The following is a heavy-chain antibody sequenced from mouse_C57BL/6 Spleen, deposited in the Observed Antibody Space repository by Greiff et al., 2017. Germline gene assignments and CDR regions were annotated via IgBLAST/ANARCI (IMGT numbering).Heavy chain of an antibody. CDR1: GFTFSDAW. J-gene: IGHJ1*03. V-gene: IGHV6-6*01. CDR2: IRNKANNHAT. CDR3: TFFYGNFFRYFDV. Sequence: EVKVEESGGGLVQPGGSMKLSCAASGFTFSDAWMDWVRQSPEKGLEWVAEIRNKANNHATYYAESVKGRFTISRDDSKSSVYLQMNSLRAEDTGIYYCTFFYGNFFRYFDVWGTGTTVTVSS. D-gene: IGHD2-1*01.